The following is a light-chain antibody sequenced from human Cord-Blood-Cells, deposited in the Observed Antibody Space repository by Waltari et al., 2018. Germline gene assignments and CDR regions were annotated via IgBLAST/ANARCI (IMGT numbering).Light chain of an antibody. CDR1: QSISSY. CDR3: QQSYSTPSIT. V-gene: IGKV1-39*01. Sequence: IQMTQSPSSLSASVGDRVTITCRASQSISSYLNWYQQKPGKAPKLLIYAASSLQSGVPSRFSGSGSGTDFTLTISSLQPEDFATDYCQQSYSTPSITFGQGTRLEIK. CDR2: AAS. J-gene: IGKJ5*01.